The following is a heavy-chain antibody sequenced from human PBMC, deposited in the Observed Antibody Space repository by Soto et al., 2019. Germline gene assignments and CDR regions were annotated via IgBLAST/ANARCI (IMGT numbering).Heavy chain of an antibody. CDR3: ARPYSSSWEENYFDY. D-gene: IGHD6-13*01. Sequence: ASVKVSCKASGGTFSSYTISWVRQAPGQGLEWMGRIIPILGIANYAQKFQGRVTITADKSTSTVYMELSSLRSEDTAVYYCARPYSSSWEENYFDYWGQGTLVTVSS. CDR2: IIPILGIA. CDR1: GGTFSSYT. J-gene: IGHJ4*02. V-gene: IGHV1-69*02.